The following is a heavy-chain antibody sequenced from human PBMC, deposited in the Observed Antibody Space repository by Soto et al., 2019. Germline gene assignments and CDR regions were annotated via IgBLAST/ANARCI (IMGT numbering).Heavy chain of an antibody. CDR1: EFTISNYW. V-gene: IGHV3-74*01. J-gene: IGHJ6*02. Sequence: GGSMRHSSATSEFTISNYWMHWVRQAPGKGLVWVSRFRSDGSSTNYADSVKGRFTSSRDNAKNTLYLQLNSLIVDVTAVYYCARGNYGMDVWGRGTTVTVSS. CDR3: ARGNYGMDV. CDR2: FRSDGSST.